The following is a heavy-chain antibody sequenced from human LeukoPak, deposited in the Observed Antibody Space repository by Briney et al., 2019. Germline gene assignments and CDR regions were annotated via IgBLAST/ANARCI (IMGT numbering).Heavy chain of an antibody. D-gene: IGHD2-2*01. CDR2: IIPIFGTA. Sequence: ASVKVSCKASGGTFSSYAISWVREAPGQGLEWRGGIIPIFGTANYAQKFQGRVPITTDESTSTAYVALSSLRSEDTAVYYCARAVPPSTNWFDPWGQGTLVTVSS. V-gene: IGHV1-69*05. J-gene: IGHJ5*02. CDR1: GGTFSSYA. CDR3: ARAVPPSTNWFDP.